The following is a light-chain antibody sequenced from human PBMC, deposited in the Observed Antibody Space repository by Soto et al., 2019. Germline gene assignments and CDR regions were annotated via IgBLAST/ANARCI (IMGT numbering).Light chain of an antibody. Sequence: QSVLTQPPSASGTPGQRVTISCSGSSSNIGSNTVNWYQQLPGTAPKLLIYSNNQRPSGVPDRFSGSKSGTSASLAISGRQSEDVADYYCAAWDDSLNGSYVFGSGTQLPVL. CDR3: AAWDDSLNGSYV. CDR2: SNN. CDR1: SSNIGSNT. J-gene: IGLJ6*01. V-gene: IGLV1-44*01.